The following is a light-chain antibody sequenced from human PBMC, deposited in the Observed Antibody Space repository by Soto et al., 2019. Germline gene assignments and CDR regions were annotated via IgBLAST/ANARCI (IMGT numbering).Light chain of an antibody. CDR3: QRHATGPRP. CDR2: SAY. V-gene: IGKV1-17*03. CDR1: QDIGYH. Sequence: DIQMTQSPSAMSAAVGDRVTITCRASQDIGYHLGWFQQKPGKAPKRLIYSAYSLDSGVPSRFSATGSGTEFTFTISSLQPEEFATYYCQRHATGPRPFGQGTKVEVQ. J-gene: IGKJ1*01.